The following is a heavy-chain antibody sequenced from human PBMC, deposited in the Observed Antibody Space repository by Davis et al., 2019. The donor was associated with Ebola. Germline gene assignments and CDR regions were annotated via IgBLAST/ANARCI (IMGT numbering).Heavy chain of an antibody. CDR1: GFTFSSYG. CDR2: IWYDGSNK. V-gene: IGHV3-33*06. CDR3: AKEGDYGDYDY. D-gene: IGHD4-17*01. J-gene: IGHJ4*02. Sequence: PGGSLRLSCAASGFTFSSYGMHWVRQAPGKGLEWVAVIWYDGSNKYYADSVKGRFTISRDNSKNTLYLQMNSLRAEDTAVYYCAKEGDYGDYDYWGQGTLVTVSS.